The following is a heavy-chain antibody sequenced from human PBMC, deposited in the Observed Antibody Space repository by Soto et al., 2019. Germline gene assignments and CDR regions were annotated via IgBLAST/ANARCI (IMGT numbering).Heavy chain of an antibody. J-gene: IGHJ5*02. D-gene: IGHD2-15*01. CDR1: GFSFSTYA. CDR3: AKDNSLHWFDP. CDR2: FNGNGGGT. Sequence: EVQLLESGGGLVQPGGSLRLACATSGFSFSTYAMTWVRQAPGKGLEWVSTFNGNGGGTYYADSVKGRFTISRDNSKNTLYLQMDSLRAEDTATYYCAKDNSLHWFDPWGQGTLDTVSS. V-gene: IGHV3-23*01.